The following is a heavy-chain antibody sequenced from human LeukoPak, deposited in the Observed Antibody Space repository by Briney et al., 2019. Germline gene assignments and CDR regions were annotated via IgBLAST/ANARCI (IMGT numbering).Heavy chain of an antibody. V-gene: IGHV1-2*02. Sequence: ASVKVSCKASGYTFTGYYMHWVRQAPGQGLEWMGWINPNSGGTNYGQKFQGRVTMTRDTSISTAYMELSRLRSDDTAVYYCARDESVEYFDYWGQGTLVTVSS. CDR2: INPNSGGT. J-gene: IGHJ4*02. CDR3: ARDESVEYFDY. CDR1: GYTFTGYY.